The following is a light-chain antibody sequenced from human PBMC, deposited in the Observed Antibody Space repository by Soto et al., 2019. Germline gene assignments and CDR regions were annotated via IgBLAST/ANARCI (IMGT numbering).Light chain of an antibody. J-gene: IGKJ1*01. V-gene: IGKV3-11*01. CDR3: QQRSNWPPWT. CDR2: DAS. CDR1: QSVSSY. Sequence: EIVLTQSPATLSLSPGERATLSCRASQSVSSYLAWYRQKPGQAPRLLIYDASNRATGITARFSGSGSGTDFTLTIRGLEPEDFAVYYCQQRSNWPPWTFGRGTKEEIK.